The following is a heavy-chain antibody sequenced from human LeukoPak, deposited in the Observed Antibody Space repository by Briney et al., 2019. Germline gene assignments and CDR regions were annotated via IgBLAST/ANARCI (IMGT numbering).Heavy chain of an antibody. CDR1: GFTVSSNY. CDR2: IYSGGST. CDR3: AREPHSGSYFDY. Sequence: TGGSLRLSCAASGFTVSSNYMSWVRQAPGKGLEWVSVIYSGGSTYYADSVKGRFTISRDSSKNTLYLQMDSLRAEDTAVYYCAREPHSGSYFDYWGQGTLVTVSS. J-gene: IGHJ4*02. D-gene: IGHD1-26*01. V-gene: IGHV3-53*01.